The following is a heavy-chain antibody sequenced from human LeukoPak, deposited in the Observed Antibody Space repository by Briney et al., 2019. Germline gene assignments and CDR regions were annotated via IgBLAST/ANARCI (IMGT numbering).Heavy chain of an antibody. CDR3: ARSLRYYYDSSGYYLAFDI. V-gene: IGHV1-8*02. J-gene: IGHJ3*02. D-gene: IGHD3-22*01. CDR2: MNPNSGNT. CDR1: GYTFTGYY. Sequence: ASVKVSCKASGYTFTGYYMHWVRQATGQGLEWMGWMNPNSGNTGYAQKFQGRVTMTRNTSISTAYMELSSLRSEDTAVYYCARSLRYYYDSSGYYLAFDIWGQGTMVTVSS.